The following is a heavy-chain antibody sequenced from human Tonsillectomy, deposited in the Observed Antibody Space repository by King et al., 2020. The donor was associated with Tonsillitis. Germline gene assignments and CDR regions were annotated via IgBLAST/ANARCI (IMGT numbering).Heavy chain of an antibody. D-gene: IGHD3-10*01. CDR3: ARGHGSGSYSSYYGIDV. V-gene: IGHV3-30*03. CDR1: GFTFSSYG. J-gene: IGHJ6*02. Sequence: VQLVESGGGVVQPGRSLRLSCAASGFTFSSYGMHWVRQAPGKGLEWVAVISYDGSNKYYVDSVKGRFTVSRDISKNTLYLQMNSLRAEDTAVYYCARGHGSGSYSSYYGIDVWGQGTTVTVSS. CDR2: ISYDGSNK.